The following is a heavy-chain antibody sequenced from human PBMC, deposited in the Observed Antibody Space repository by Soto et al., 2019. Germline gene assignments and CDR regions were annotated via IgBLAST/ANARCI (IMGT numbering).Heavy chain of an antibody. J-gene: IGHJ5*02. D-gene: IGHD2-15*01. CDR1: GGSISGNY. CDR2: IYYSGST. Sequence: QVQLQESGPGLVRPSETLSLTCTVSGGSISGNYWSWIRQPPGRGLEWIGYIYYSGSTYVSPSLKSRVTMSVDPSENQFFLKLRSVTAADTAVYYCARTPIGYCSGGTCSNWFDPWGQGTLVTVSS. V-gene: IGHV4-59*08. CDR3: ARTPIGYCSGGTCSNWFDP.